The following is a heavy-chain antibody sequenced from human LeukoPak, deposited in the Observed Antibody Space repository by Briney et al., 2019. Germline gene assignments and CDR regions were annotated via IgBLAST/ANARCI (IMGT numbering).Heavy chain of an antibody. D-gene: IGHD2-21*01. CDR2: ISRTGGIT. CDR1: GGSISSGSYY. CDR3: ARAPVTSCRGVYCYPFDY. Sequence: PSETLSLTCTVSGGSISSGSYYWSWVRQAPGKGLEWVSGISRTGGITYYADSVRGRFTISRDNSKNTLYLQMNSLRAEDAAVYYCARAPVTSCRGVYCYPFDYWGQGTLVTVSS. V-gene: IGHV3-23*01. J-gene: IGHJ4*02.